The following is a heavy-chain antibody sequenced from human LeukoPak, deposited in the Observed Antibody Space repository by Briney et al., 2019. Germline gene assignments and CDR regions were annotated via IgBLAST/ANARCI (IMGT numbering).Heavy chain of an antibody. V-gene: IGHV3-74*01. CDR3: ARGGSPPEALGDAFDI. CDR2: INSDESIT. J-gene: IGHJ3*02. CDR1: GFTFSSYW. D-gene: IGHD1-26*01. Sequence: GGSLRLSCAASGFTFSSYWMHWVRQAPGKGLVWFSRINSDESITRYADSVKGRITISRDNAKNTLYLQMNSLRAEDTAVYYCARGGSPPEALGDAFDIWGQGTMVTVSS.